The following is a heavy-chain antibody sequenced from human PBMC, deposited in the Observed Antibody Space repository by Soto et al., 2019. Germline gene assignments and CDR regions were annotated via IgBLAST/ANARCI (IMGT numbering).Heavy chain of an antibody. CDR3: ARNTLDCSSTSCYTTNGMDV. CDR2: IIPIFGTA. CDR1: GGTFSSYA. Sequence: SVKVSCKASGGTFSSYAISWVRQAPGQGLEWMGGIIPIFGTANYAQKFQGRVTITADKSTSTAYMELSSLRSEDTAVYYCARNTLDCSSTSCYTTNGMDVWGQGTTVTVSS. D-gene: IGHD2-2*02. J-gene: IGHJ6*02. V-gene: IGHV1-69*06.